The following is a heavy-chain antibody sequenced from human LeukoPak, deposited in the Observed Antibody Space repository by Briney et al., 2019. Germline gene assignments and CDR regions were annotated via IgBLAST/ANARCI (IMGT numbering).Heavy chain of an antibody. CDR3: ARGADYGDYAALDY. J-gene: IGHJ4*02. CDR2: INHSGST. Sequence: SETLSLTCAVYGGSFSGYYWSWIRQPPGKGLEWIGEINHSGSTNYNPSLKSRVTISVDTSKHQFSLKLSSVTAADTAVYYCARGADYGDYAALDYWGQGTLVTASS. CDR1: GGSFSGYY. V-gene: IGHV4-34*01. D-gene: IGHD4-17*01.